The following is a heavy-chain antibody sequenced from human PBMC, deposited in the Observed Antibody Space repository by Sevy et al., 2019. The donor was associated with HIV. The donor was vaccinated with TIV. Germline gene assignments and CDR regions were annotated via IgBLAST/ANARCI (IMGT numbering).Heavy chain of an antibody. V-gene: IGHV3-9*01. D-gene: IGHD4-17*01. Sequence: GGSLRLSCSASGFTFDDYAMHWVRQAPGKGLEWVSGISWNSGHIGYADSVKGRFTISRDNGKNTLYLQMNSLRAEDTALYYCAKDRSYGANSSDFWGQGTLVTVSS. CDR1: GFTFDDYA. J-gene: IGHJ4*02. CDR3: AKDRSYGANSSDF. CDR2: ISWNSGHI.